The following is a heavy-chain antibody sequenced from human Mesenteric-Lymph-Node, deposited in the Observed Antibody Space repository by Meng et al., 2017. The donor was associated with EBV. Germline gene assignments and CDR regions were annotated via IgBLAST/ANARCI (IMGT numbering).Heavy chain of an antibody. V-gene: IGHV4-34*01. CDR3: ARGEKGPIDY. Sequence: VKLQQGGAGLFKPSETLALTCAGYGGSFSGYYWSWIRQPPGKGLEWIGEINHSGSTNYNPSLKSRVTISVDTSKNQFSLKLSSVTAADTAVYYCARGEKGPIDYWGQGTLVTVSS. CDR1: GGSFSGYY. J-gene: IGHJ4*02. CDR2: INHSGST.